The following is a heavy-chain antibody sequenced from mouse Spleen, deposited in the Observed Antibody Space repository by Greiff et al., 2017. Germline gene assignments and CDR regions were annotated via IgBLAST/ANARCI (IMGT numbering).Heavy chain of an antibody. CDR1: GFTFSSFG. CDR3: ARRYYGSIHWYFDV. V-gene: IGHV5-17*02. Sequence: EVQLQESGGGLVQPGGSRKLSCAASGFTFSSFGMHWVRQAPEKGLEWVAYISSGSSTIYYADTVKGRFTISRDNPKNTLFLQMTSLRSEDTAMYYCARRYYGSIHWYFDVWGAGTTVTVSS. D-gene: IGHD1-1*01. CDR2: ISSGSSTI. J-gene: IGHJ1*01.